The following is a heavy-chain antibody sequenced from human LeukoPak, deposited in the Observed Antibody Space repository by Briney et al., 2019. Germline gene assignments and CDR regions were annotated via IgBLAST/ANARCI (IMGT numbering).Heavy chain of an antibody. Sequence: KPSETLSLTCAAYGGSFSGYYWSWIRQPPGKGLEWIGSIYYSGSTYYNPSLKSRVTISVDTSKNQFSLKLSSVTAADTAVYYGARHELRYSGYDLASYFDHWGQGTLVTVSS. CDR1: GGSFSGYY. CDR3: ARHELRYSGYDLASYFDH. J-gene: IGHJ4*02. V-gene: IGHV4-34*01. CDR2: IYYSGST. D-gene: IGHD5-12*01.